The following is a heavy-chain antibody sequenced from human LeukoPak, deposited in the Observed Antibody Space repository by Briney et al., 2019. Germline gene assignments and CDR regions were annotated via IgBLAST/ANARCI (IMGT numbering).Heavy chain of an antibody. CDR3: AKDYEHYYDSSGFFDY. CDR1: GFTFSSYN. V-gene: IGHV3-23*01. Sequence: GGSLRLSCAASGFTFSSYNMNWVRQAPGKGLEWVSAISGSGGSTYYADSVKGRFTISRDNSKNTLYLQMNSLRAEDTAVYYCAKDYEHYYDSSGFFDYWGQGTLVTVSS. D-gene: IGHD3-22*01. CDR2: ISGSGGST. J-gene: IGHJ4*02.